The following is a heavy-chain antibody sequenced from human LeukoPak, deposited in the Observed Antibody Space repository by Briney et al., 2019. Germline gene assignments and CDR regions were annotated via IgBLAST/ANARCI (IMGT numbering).Heavy chain of an antibody. Sequence: SETLSLTCSVSGGSISSYYWSWIRQPPGKGLEWIGYIYYSGSTNYNPSLKSRVTISVDTSKNQFSLILSSVTAADTAVYYCARGLRIDNSFDPWGQGTLVTVSS. D-gene: IGHD5-12*01. CDR2: IYYSGST. CDR3: ARGLRIDNSFDP. V-gene: IGHV4-59*08. J-gene: IGHJ5*02. CDR1: GGSISSYY.